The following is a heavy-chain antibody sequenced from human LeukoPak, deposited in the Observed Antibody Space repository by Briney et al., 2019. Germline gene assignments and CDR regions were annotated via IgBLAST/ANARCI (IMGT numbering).Heavy chain of an antibody. CDR3: ARGPPTAATFYFFDF. V-gene: IGHV4-34*01. D-gene: IGHD2/OR15-2a*01. Sequence: SVTLSLTCAVYGESFSVYYWSWIRQPPGKGLEWIGEINHSGGINYNPSLKRRVSLSVDTSKNQFSPKLSSVTAADTAVYYCARGPPTAATFYFFDFWGQGTLVAVSA. CDR1: GESFSVYY. CDR2: INHSGGI. J-gene: IGHJ4*02.